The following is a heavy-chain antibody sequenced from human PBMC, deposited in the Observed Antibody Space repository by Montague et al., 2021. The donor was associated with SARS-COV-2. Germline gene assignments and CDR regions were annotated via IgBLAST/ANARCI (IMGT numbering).Heavy chain of an antibody. CDR3: ARAQNTCFIANCVNYFDF. CDR2: IYYTGST. CDR1: GGSISSYY. V-gene: IGHV4-59*01. Sequence: SETLSLTCTVSGGSISSYYWSWIRQPPGKGLEWIGYIYYTGSTKYNPSLKSRVTMSLDRPTNRFSLRLNSVTAADTAMCYCARAQNTCFIANCVNYFDFWGLGAQVTVSS. J-gene: IGHJ4*02. D-gene: IGHD1-1*01.